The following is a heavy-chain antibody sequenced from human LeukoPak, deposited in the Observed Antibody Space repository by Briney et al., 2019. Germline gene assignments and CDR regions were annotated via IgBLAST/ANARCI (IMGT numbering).Heavy chain of an antibody. CDR3: ARAHSGSYFNWFDP. V-gene: IGHV3-7*01. CDR1: LFTLSSYL. D-gene: IGHD1-26*01. J-gene: IGHJ5*02. Sequence: GGALRLSPAASLFTLSSYLMSSGRPAPGTGGERGCNIKQDGSEKYYVDTVKGRFTISRDNAKNSLYLQTNSLRAEDTAVYYCARAHSGSYFNWFDPWGQGTLVTVSS. CDR2: IKQDGSEK.